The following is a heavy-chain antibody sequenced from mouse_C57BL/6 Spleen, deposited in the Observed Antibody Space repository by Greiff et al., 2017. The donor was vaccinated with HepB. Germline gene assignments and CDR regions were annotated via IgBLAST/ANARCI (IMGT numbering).Heavy chain of an antibody. CDR3: AQDHYYGSSYGFAY. D-gene: IGHD1-1*01. V-gene: IGHV1-64*01. CDR1: GYTFTSYW. Sequence: QVQLQQPGAELVKPGASVKLSCKASGYTFTSYWMHWVKQRPGQGLEWIGMIHPNSGSTNYNEKFKSKATLTVDKSSSTAYMQLSSLTSEDSAVYYCAQDHYYGSSYGFAYWGQGTLVTVSA. J-gene: IGHJ3*01. CDR2: IHPNSGST.